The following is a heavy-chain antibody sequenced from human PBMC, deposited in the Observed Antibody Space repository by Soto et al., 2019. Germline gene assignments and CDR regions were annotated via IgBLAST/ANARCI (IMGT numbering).Heavy chain of an antibody. CDR3: ARGIAAAGDAFDI. J-gene: IGHJ3*02. Sequence: TGGSLRLSCAASGYSISTYWMSWVRQAPGKGLEWVSYISSSSSTIYYADSVKGRFTISRHNSKNTLYLQMNSLRAEDTAVYYCARGIAAAGDAFDIWGQGTMVTVSS. D-gene: IGHD6-13*01. V-gene: IGHV3-48*01. CDR2: ISSSSSTI. CDR1: GYSISTYW.